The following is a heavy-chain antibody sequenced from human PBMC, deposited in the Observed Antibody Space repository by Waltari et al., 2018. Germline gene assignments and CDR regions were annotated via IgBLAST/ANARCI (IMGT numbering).Heavy chain of an antibody. D-gene: IGHD3-10*01. CDR3: ATYGSGSYLDY. CDR2: IYSGGST. J-gene: IGHJ4*02. V-gene: IGHV3-23*03. CDR1: GFTFSSYA. Sequence: EVQLVESGGGLVQPGGSLRLSCAASGFTFSSYAMSWVRQAPGKGLEWVSVIYSGGSTYYADSVKGRFTISRDNSKNTLYLQMNSLRAEDTAVYYCATYGSGSYLDYWGQGTLVTVSS.